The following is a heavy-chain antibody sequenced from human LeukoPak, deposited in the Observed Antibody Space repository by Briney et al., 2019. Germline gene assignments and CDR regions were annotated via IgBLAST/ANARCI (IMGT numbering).Heavy chain of an antibody. D-gene: IGHD1-26*01. CDR1: GGSISGYY. CDR2: IHYTGRT. Sequence: SETLSLTSTVPGGSISGYYWSWIRQPPGKTREWIAHIHYTGRTTYNPSLQSRVTMSLDTSRNQLSLNLNSVSGTDTAVYYCARHKDGGSWPLDYWGAGTLVTVSS. V-gene: IGHV4-59*08. CDR3: ARHKDGGSWPLDY. J-gene: IGHJ4*02.